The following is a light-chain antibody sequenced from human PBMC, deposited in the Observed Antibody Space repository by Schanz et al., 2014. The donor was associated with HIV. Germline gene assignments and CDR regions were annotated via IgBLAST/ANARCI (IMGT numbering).Light chain of an antibody. CDR1: QSINTY. CDR3: QKYNSAPLT. Sequence: IQMTQSPSSVSASVGDRVTITCRASQSINTYLAWYQQKPGKAPKLLIYKASRLGSGVPSRFSGSASGTEFTLTISSLQPDDFATYYCQKYNSAPLTFGGGTRVEIK. J-gene: IGKJ4*01. V-gene: IGKV1-5*03. CDR2: KAS.